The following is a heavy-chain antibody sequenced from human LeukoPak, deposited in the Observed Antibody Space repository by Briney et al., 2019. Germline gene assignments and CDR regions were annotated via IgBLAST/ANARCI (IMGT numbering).Heavy chain of an antibody. J-gene: IGHJ5*02. CDR2: IYYSGST. CDR1: GGSISGSSNY. D-gene: IGHD4-23*01. V-gene: IGHV4-39*01. Sequence: SETLSLTCSVSGGSISGSSNYWGWIRQPPGKGLEWIGSIYYSGSTYYNPSLKSRVTISVDTSKNQFSLQLRSVTATDTAVYYCARRGKDLAMNWFDPWGQGTLVTVSS. CDR3: ARRGKDLAMNWFDP.